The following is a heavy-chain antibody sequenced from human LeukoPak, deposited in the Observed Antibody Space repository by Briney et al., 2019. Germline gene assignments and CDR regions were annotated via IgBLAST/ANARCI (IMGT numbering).Heavy chain of an antibody. J-gene: IGHJ6*03. CDR3: ARGVAVAAYYMDV. CDR2: IYYSGST. Sequence: PSETLSLTCAVYGGSFSGYYWSWIRQPPGKGLEWIGYIYYSGSTNYNPSLKSRVTISVDTSKNQFSLKLSSVTAADTAVYYCARGVAVAAYYMDVWGKGTTVTVSS. D-gene: IGHD6-19*01. CDR1: GGSFSGYY. V-gene: IGHV4-59*01.